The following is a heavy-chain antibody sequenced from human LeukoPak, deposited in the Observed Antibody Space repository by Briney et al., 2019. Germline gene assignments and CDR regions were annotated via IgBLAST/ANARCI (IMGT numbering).Heavy chain of an antibody. Sequence: TGRSLRLSCAACGFTFSSYGMLWVRQAPGKGLEWVAVIWYDGSNKYYADSVKGRFTISRDNSKNTLYLQMNSLRAEDTAVYYCARDRGTMVRGEGGEWDPWGQGTLVTVYS. V-gene: IGHV3-33*01. J-gene: IGHJ5*02. CDR2: IWYDGSNK. CDR3: ARDRGTMVRGEGGEWDP. CDR1: GFTFSSYG. D-gene: IGHD3-10*01.